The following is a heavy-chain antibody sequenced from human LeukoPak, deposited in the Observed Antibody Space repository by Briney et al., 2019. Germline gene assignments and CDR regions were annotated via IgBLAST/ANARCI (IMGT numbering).Heavy chain of an antibody. CDR1: GYTFTSYV. CDR2: INAGNGNT. D-gene: IGHD5-24*01. CDR3: ARDPSWDGYND. J-gene: IGHJ4*02. Sequence: ASVKVSCKASGYTFTSYVMHWVRQAPGQRLEWMGWINAGNGNTKYSQKFQGRVTITRDTSASTAYMELGSLRSEDTAVYYCARDPSWDGYNDWGQGTLVTVSS. V-gene: IGHV1-3*01.